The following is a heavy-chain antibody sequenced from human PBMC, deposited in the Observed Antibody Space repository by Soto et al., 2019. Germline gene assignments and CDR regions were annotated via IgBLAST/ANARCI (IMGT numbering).Heavy chain of an antibody. CDR3: ARGLSYGHYYYGMDV. CDR2: IIPIFGTA. J-gene: IGHJ6*02. Sequence: ASVKVSCKASGGTFSSYAISWVRQAPGQGLEWMGGIIPIFGTANYAQKFQGRVTITADESTSTAYMELSSLRSEDTAVYYCARGLSYGHYYYGMDVWGQGTTVTVSS. CDR1: GGTFSSYA. V-gene: IGHV1-69*13. D-gene: IGHD5-18*01.